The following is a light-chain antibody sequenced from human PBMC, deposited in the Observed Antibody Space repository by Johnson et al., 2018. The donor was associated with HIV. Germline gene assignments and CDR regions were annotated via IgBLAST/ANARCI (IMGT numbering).Light chain of an antibody. CDR1: SSNIGNNY. CDR2: ENN. CDR3: GSWDNTLSVFV. V-gene: IGLV1-51*02. Sequence: QSVLTQPPSVSAAPGQKVTIFCSGSSSNIGNNYVSWYQQLPGTAPKLLIYENNKRPSGIPDRFSGSKSGTSATLAITRLQTGDEADYYCGSWDNTLSVFVFGAGTKVTGL. J-gene: IGLJ1*01.